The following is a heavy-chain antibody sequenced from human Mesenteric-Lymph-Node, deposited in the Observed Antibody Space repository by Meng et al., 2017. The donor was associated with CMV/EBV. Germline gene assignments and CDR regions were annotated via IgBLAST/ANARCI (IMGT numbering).Heavy chain of an antibody. V-gene: IGHV4-59*01. CDR1: GGSISSYY. CDR2: IYYSGST. Sequence: GSLRLSCTVSGGSISSYYWSWIRQPPGKGLEWIGYIYYSGSTNYNPSLKSRVTISVDTSKNQFSLKLSSVTAADTAVYYCARDRAGRYSSSSGRWFDPWGQGTLVTVSS. CDR3: ARDRAGRYSSSSGRWFDP. D-gene: IGHD6-6*01. J-gene: IGHJ5*02.